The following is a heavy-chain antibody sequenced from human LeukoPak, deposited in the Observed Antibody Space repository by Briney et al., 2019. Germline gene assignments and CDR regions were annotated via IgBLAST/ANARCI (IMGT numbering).Heavy chain of an antibody. CDR3: ARAWAGIAGHQKFDP. Sequence: GGSLRLSCAASGFTFSSYGMHWVRQAPGKGLEWVANIKQDGSEKYYVDSVKGRFTISRDNAKNSLYLQMNSLRAEDTAVYYCARAWAGIAGHQKFDPWGQGTLVTVSS. CDR2: IKQDGSEK. V-gene: IGHV3-7*03. J-gene: IGHJ5*02. D-gene: IGHD6-13*01. CDR1: GFTFSSYG.